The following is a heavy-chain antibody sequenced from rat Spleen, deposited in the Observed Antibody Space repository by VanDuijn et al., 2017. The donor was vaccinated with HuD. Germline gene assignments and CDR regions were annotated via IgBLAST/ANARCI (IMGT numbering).Heavy chain of an antibody. V-gene: IGHV5-25*01. Sequence: EVQLAESGGGLVQPGRSLKLSCAASGFTFSDYYMAWVRQAPTKGLEWVASISYDGRNSYYPDSVKGRFTISRDNAKSTLYLQMDSLRSEDTATYYCARHPYYSSYMGVMDAWGQGSSVTVSS. D-gene: IGHD1-2*01. CDR1: GFTFSDYY. J-gene: IGHJ4*01. CDR3: ARHPYYSSYMGVMDA. CDR2: ISYDGRNS.